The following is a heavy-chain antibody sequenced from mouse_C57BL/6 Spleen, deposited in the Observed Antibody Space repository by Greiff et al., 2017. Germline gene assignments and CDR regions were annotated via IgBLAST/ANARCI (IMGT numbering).Heavy chain of an antibody. CDR2: INPNNGGT. CDR3: ARGGYYEAWFAY. Sequence: EVQLQQSGPELVKPGASVKMSCKASGYTFTDYNMHWVKQSHGKSLEWIGYINPNNGGTSYNQKFKGKATLTVNKSSSTAYMELRSLTSEDSAVYYCARGGYYEAWFAYWGQGTLVTVSA. J-gene: IGHJ3*01. V-gene: IGHV1-22*01. CDR1: GYTFTDYN. D-gene: IGHD2-3*01.